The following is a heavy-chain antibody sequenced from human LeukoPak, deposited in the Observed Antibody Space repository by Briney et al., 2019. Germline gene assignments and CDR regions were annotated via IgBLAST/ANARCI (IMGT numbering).Heavy chain of an antibody. CDR1: GFTFSSYS. Sequence: GGSLRLSCAASGFTFSSYSMNWVRQAPGKGLEWVSYISSSSSTIYYADSVKGRFTISRDNAKNTLYLQMNSLRAEDAAVYFCAKAPVTSCRGAYCYPFDSWGQGTLVTVSS. J-gene: IGHJ4*02. V-gene: IGHV3-48*01. D-gene: IGHD2-21*01. CDR3: AKAPVTSCRGAYCYPFDS. CDR2: ISSSSSTI.